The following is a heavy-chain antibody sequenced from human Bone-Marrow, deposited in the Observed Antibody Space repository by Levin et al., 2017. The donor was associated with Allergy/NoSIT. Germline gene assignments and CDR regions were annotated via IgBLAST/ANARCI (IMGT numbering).Heavy chain of an antibody. CDR3: ARNQGYYYDSRGIDY. Sequence: AGGSLRLSCAASGFTFSSYAMHWVRQAPGKGLEWVAVISYDGSNKYYADSVKGRFTISRDNSKNTLYLQMNSLRAEDTAVYYCARNQGYYYDSRGIDYWGQGTLVTVSS. V-gene: IGHV3-30-3*01. D-gene: IGHD3-22*01. CDR2: ISYDGSNK. J-gene: IGHJ4*02. CDR1: GFTFSSYA.